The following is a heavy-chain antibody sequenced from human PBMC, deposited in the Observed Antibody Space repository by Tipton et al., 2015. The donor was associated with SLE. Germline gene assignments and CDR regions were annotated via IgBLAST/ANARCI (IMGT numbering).Heavy chain of an antibody. J-gene: IGHJ5*02. CDR2: IYYSGST. CDR1: GGSISSYY. V-gene: IGHV4-59*01. CDR3: ARIPDWFDP. Sequence: TLSLTCTVSGGSISSYYWSWIRQPPGKGLGWIGYIYYSGSTNYNPSLKSRVTISVDTSKNQFSLKLSSVTAADTAVYYCARIPDWFDPWGQGTLVTVSS.